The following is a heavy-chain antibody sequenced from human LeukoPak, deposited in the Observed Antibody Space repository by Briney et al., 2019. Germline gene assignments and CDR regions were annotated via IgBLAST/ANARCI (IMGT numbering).Heavy chain of an antibody. CDR2: IYHNGNA. V-gene: IGHV4-30-2*01. J-gene: IGHJ5*02. D-gene: IGHD4-11*01. Sequence: PSETLSLTCTVSGGSISSGGYYWSWIRQPPGKGLEWIGYIYHNGNAYYNPSLKSRVTISVDRSENQFSLKLSSVTAADTAVYYCARDVPPHYIDPWGQGTLVTVSS. CDR3: ARDVPPHYIDP. CDR1: GGSISSGGYY.